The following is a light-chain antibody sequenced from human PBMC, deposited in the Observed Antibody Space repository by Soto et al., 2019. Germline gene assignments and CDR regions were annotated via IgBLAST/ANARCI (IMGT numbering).Light chain of an antibody. CDR3: MQTLQTPLT. J-gene: IGKJ4*01. CDR2: FGS. Sequence: DIVMTQSPLSLPVTPGEPASISCRSSQSLLHSSGHNCLDWYLQKPGQSPQLLIYFGSNRASGVPDRFSGSGSGTHFTPKISRVEAEDVGLYYCMQTLQTPLTFDGGAKVEIK. CDR1: QSLLHSSGHNC. V-gene: IGKV2-28*01.